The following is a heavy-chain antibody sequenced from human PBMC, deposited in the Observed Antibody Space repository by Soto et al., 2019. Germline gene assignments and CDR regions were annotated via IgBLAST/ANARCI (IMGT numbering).Heavy chain of an antibody. Sequence: QVQLVQSGAEVKKPGASVKVSCKGSGYTFTNNDINWVRQATGKGLEWMVWVNANTGNKGYAQKFQGRVTMTRDTSISTAYMALSSLRSNDPAVYYCTRGRYSSSWYLEYWGQGTLVTVSS. CDR2: VNANTGNK. CDR1: GYTFTNND. J-gene: IGHJ4*02. V-gene: IGHV1-8*01. D-gene: IGHD6-13*01. CDR3: TRGRYSSSWYLEY.